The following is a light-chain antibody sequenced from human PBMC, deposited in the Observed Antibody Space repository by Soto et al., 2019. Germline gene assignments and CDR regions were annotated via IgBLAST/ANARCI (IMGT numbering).Light chain of an antibody. CDR2: EVN. V-gene: IGLV2-14*01. J-gene: IGLJ2*01. CDR3: SSYTSSSALI. Sequence: QSALTQPASVSGSPGQSITISCTGTSSDIGNYNYVSWYQQHPGKAPKLIIYEVNYRPSGVSNRFSGSKSGNTASLTVSGLQADDEADYFCSSYTSSSALIFGGGTKLTVL. CDR1: SSDIGNYNY.